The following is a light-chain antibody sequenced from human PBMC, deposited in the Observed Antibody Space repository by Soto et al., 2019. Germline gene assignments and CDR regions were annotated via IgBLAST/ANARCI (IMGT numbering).Light chain of an antibody. Sequence: EIVLTQSPATLSLSPGERAILSCRASQSISSYLAWYQQKPGQAPRLLIFAASTRATGIPARFSGSGSGTEFTLSISSLEPEDSAVYYCQQRHMWPITFGQGTRLEI. CDR2: AAS. V-gene: IGKV3-11*01. J-gene: IGKJ5*01. CDR3: QQRHMWPIT. CDR1: QSISSY.